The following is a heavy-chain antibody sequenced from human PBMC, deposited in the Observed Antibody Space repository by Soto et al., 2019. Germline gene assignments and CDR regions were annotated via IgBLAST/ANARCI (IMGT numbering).Heavy chain of an antibody. CDR2: IYYSGST. Sequence: SETLSLTCTVSGGSISSYYWSWIRQPPGKGLEWIGYIYYSGSTNYNPSLKSRVTISVDTSKNQFSLKLSSVTAADTAVYYCASGYGYFFDYWGRGTLVTVSS. D-gene: IGHD5-18*01. V-gene: IGHV4-59*08. CDR3: ASGYGYFFDY. J-gene: IGHJ4*02. CDR1: GGSISSYY.